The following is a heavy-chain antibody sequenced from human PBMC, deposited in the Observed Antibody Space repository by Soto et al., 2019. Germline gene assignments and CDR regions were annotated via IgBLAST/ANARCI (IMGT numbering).Heavy chain of an antibody. Sequence: EVQLLESGGGLVQPGGSLRLSCAASGFTFSSYAMSWVRQAPGKGLEWVSAISGSGGSTYYADSVKGRFTISRNNSKNTLYLQMNSLRAEDTAVYYCAKEAPYYDRSGYCPFDYWGQGTLVTVSS. D-gene: IGHD3-22*01. J-gene: IGHJ4*02. CDR2: ISGSGGST. V-gene: IGHV3-23*01. CDR1: GFTFSSYA. CDR3: AKEAPYYDRSGYCPFDY.